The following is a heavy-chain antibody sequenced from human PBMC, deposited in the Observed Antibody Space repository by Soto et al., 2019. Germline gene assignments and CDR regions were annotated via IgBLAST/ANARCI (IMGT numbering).Heavy chain of an antibody. CDR2: SRNKAKRYTT. Sequence: EVQVVESGGGLVQPGGSLRLSCAASGFSLSDHYMDWVRQAPGKGLERVGRSRNKAKRYTTEYAASVKGRITISRDDSKISLYLQMNSLKTADTAVYFCARISAAASNAFDIWGQGTMVTVSS. V-gene: IGHV3-72*01. CDR3: ARISAAASNAFDI. D-gene: IGHD6-13*01. J-gene: IGHJ3*02. CDR1: GFSLSDHY.